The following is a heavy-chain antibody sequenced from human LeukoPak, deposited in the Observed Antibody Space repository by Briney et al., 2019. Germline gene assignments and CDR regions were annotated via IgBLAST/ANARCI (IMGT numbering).Heavy chain of an antibody. J-gene: IGHJ4*02. CDR2: IYHSGST. D-gene: IGHD5-24*01. CDR1: GGSISSGGYY. V-gene: IGHV4-30-2*01. CDR3: ARDNPEMATIED. Sequence: SETLSLTCTVSGGSISSGGYYWSWIRQPPGKGLEWIGYIYHSGSTYYNPSLKSRVTISVDRSKNQFSLKLSSVTAADTAVYYCARDNPEMATIEDWGQGTLVTVSS.